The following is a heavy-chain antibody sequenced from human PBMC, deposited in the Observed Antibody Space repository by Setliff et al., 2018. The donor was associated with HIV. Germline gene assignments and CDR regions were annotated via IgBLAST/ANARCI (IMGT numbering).Heavy chain of an antibody. V-gene: IGHV4-38-2*01. CDR1: GYSISSGYY. Sequence: NPSETLSLTCAVSGYSISSGYYWGWIRQPPGKGLEWIGSIYYSGSTYSNPSLKSRVTISVDTSKNQFSLKLSSVTAADTAVYYCARHDGMKAARRYNNDYMDVWGKGTT. CDR2: IYYSGST. CDR3: ARHDGMKAARRYNNDYMDV. J-gene: IGHJ6*03. D-gene: IGHD6-6*01.